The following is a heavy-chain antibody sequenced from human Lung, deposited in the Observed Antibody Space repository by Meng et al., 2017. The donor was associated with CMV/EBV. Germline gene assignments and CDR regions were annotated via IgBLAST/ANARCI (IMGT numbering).Heavy chain of an antibody. V-gene: IGHV1-8*01. J-gene: IGHJ6*02. CDR3: ARCYDFWSGYYSQDHYYYHGMDV. D-gene: IGHD3-3*01. CDR2: MNPNSGNT. CDR1: GYTFTSYD. Sequence: SXXVSXKASGYTFTSYDINWVRQATGQGLEWMGWMNPNSGNTGYAQKFQGRVTMTRNTSISTAYMELSSLRSEDTAVYYWARCYDFWSGYYSQDHYYYHGMDVXGQGXTVTVSS.